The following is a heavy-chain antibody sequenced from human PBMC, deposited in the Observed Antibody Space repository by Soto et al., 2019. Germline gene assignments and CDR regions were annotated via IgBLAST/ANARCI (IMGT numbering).Heavy chain of an antibody. CDR1: GFTFSSYS. D-gene: IGHD3-16*01. J-gene: IGHJ6*03. Sequence: EVQLVESGGGLVKPGGSLRLSCAASGFTFSSYSMNWVRQAPGKGLEWVSSISSSSSYIYYADSVKGRFTISRDNAKNSLYLQMNSQRAEDTAVYYCARGLANYYYYYYYMDVWGKGTTVTVSS. CDR3: ARGLANYYYYYYYMDV. V-gene: IGHV3-21*01. CDR2: ISSSSSYI.